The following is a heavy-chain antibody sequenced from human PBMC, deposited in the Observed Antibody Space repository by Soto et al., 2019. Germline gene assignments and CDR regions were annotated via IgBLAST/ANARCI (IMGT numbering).Heavy chain of an antibody. CDR2: ISSDSRYI. D-gene: IGHD2-15*01. CDR1: GFTLSNYA. CDR3: ARIKLVDFFIINVDVYDMDV. V-gene: IGHV3-48*02. J-gene: IGHJ6*02. Sequence: EVQLVESGGGLVQPGGSLRLSCAASGFTLSNYAVNWVRQAPGKGLEWVSYISSDSRYIYYGDSVKGRFTISRDNARNSGPLQMNSLRDEDTAVYYCARIKLVDFFIINVDVYDMDVWGQGTPVTVSS.